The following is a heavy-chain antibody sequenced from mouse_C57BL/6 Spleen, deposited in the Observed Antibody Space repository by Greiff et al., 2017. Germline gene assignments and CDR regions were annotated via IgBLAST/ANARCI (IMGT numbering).Heavy chain of an antibody. CDR3: ARQRDYYGSSYVYWYFDV. V-gene: IGHV5-9*01. J-gene: IGHJ1*03. Sequence: EVQRVESGGGLVKPGGSLKLSCAASGFTFSSYTMSWVRQTPEKRLEWVATISGGGGNTYYPDSVKGRFTISRDNAKNTLYLQMSSLRSEDTALYYCARQRDYYGSSYVYWYFDVWGTGTTVTVSS. CDR2: ISGGGGNT. D-gene: IGHD1-1*01. CDR1: GFTFSSYT.